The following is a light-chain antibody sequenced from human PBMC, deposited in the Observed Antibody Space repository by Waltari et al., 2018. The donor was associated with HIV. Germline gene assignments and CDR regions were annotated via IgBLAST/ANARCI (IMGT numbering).Light chain of an antibody. J-gene: IGKJ1*01. CDR2: SAS. Sequence: EVVMTQSPATLSLSPGERATLSCRASRNIITNLAWYQQKVGQIPRLLIYSASIRAPDVPARFSGSGSGTEVTLTISSLQSEDFAVDYGQQYNNWPPKTFGQGTRVEV. V-gene: IGKV3-15*01. CDR1: RNIITN. CDR3: QQYNNWPPKT.